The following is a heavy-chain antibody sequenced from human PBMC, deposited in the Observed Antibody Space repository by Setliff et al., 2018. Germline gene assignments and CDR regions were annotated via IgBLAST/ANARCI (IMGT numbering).Heavy chain of an antibody. CDR2: IYYSGST. J-gene: IGHJ4*02. D-gene: IGHD3-16*02. V-gene: IGHV4-39*07. CDR3: ASIALTEPSYYDYVWGSYRFFHYFDY. Sequence: SETLSLTCTVSGGSISSSSYYWGWIRQPPGKGLEWIGSIYYSGSTYHNPSLKSRVTISVDTSKNQFSLKLSSVTAADTAVYYCASIALTEPSYYDYVWGSYRFFHYFDYWGQGTLVTVSS. CDR1: GGSISSSSYY.